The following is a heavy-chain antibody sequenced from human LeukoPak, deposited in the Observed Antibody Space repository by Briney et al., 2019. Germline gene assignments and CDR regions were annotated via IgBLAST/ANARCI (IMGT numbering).Heavy chain of an antibody. CDR1: GYTFTGYY. Sequence: ASVKVSCKASGYTFTGYYMHWVRQAPGQGLEWMGWINPNSGGTNYAQKFQGRVTMTRDTSISTAYMELSRLRSDDTAVYYCARDVGIAARPEVNFDYWGQGTLVTVSS. CDR2: INPNSGGT. V-gene: IGHV1-2*02. CDR3: ARDVGIAARPEVNFDY. D-gene: IGHD6-6*01. J-gene: IGHJ4*02.